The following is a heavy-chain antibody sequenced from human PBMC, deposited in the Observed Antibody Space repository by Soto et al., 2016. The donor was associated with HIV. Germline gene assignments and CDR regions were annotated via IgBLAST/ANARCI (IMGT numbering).Heavy chain of an antibody. V-gene: IGHV1-69*12. J-gene: IGHJ6*02. D-gene: IGHD3-22*01. CDR2: IIPSFGTA. CDR1: GGTFSSFA. Sequence: QVQLVQSGAEVKKPGSSVKVSCKASGGTFSSFAISWVRQAPGQGLEWMGGIIPSFGTANYPQKFQGRATITADESTSTAYMELRSLRSDDTAVYYCARESYYYDSSGIKRGFYYYYGMDVWGQGTTVTVSS. CDR3: ARESYYYDSSGIKRGFYYYYGMDV.